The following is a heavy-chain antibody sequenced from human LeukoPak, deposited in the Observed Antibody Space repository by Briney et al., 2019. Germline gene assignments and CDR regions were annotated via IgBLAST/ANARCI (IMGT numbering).Heavy chain of an antibody. CDR1: GFTFSSYA. V-gene: IGHV3-30*04. D-gene: IGHD4-11*01. J-gene: IGHJ4*02. CDR2: VSHDAKNK. CDR3: ATLQNY. Sequence: PGGSLRLSCAASGFTFSSYAMSWVRQAPGEGLEWVAVVSHDAKNKFYADSVKGRFTISRDNSKNTVDLQMNSLRAEDTAVYYCATLQNYWGRGTLVTVSS.